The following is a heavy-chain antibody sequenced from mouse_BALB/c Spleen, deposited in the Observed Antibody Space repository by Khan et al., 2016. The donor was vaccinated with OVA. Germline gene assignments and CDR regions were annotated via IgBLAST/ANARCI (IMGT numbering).Heavy chain of an antibody. V-gene: IGHV1S137*01. D-gene: IGHD1-1*02. CDR1: GYTFTDYA. J-gene: IGHJ3*01. CDR3: VSGGKFAY. CDR2: ISTNYGDA. Sequence: VQLQESGAELVRPGVSVKISCKASGYTFTDYAMHWVMQRHAKSLVWIGVISTNYGDADYNQKFQGKVSMTVDRSSSTVYMELARLTSEDSAIXFCVSGGKFAYWGQGTLVTVSA.